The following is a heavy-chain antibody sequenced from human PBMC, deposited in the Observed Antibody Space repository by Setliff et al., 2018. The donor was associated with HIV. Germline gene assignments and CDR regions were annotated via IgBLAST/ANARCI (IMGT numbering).Heavy chain of an antibody. CDR2: VNLNTGDT. J-gene: IGHJ6*03. Sequence: ASVKVSCKASGCTFTDYYIHWVRQAPGQGLQWMGWVNLNTGDTNYAQKFQGRVIVTRDTSINTAYVELRSLRLDDTAVYYCAREVRVVLPAAASGNYYYYYMDVWGKGTTVTVSS. D-gene: IGHD2-2*01. CDR1: GCTFTDYY. CDR3: AREVRVVLPAAASGNYYYYYMDV. V-gene: IGHV1-2*02.